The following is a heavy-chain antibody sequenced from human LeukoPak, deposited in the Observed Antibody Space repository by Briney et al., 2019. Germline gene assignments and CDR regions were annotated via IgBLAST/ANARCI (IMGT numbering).Heavy chain of an antibody. CDR2: IYTSGST. V-gene: IGHV4-4*09. Sequence: SETLSLTCTVSGGSISSYYWSWIRQPPGKGLEWIGYIYTSGSTNYNPSLKSRVTISVDTSKNQFSLKLSSVTAADTAVYYCARRLRSGCDYVGNYYYYMDVWGKGTTVTVSS. D-gene: IGHD4-17*01. J-gene: IGHJ6*03. CDR1: GGSISSYY. CDR3: ARRLRSGCDYVGNYYYYMDV.